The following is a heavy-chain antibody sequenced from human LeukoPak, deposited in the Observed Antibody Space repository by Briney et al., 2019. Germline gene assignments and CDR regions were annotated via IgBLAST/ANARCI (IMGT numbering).Heavy chain of an antibody. CDR3: ARTNGVSKFDY. CDR2: ISTSGDTI. CDR1: GFTFSDYY. V-gene: IGHV3-11*04. D-gene: IGHD2-8*01. J-gene: IGHJ4*02. Sequence: PGGSLRLSCAASGFTFSDYYMSWIRQAPGKGLEWVSYISTSGDTIYYADSVKGRFTISRDNAKNSLYLQMNSLRAEDTAAYYCARTNGVSKFDYWGQGTLVTVSS.